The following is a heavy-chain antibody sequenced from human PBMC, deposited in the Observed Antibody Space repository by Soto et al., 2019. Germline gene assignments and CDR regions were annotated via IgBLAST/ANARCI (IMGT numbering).Heavy chain of an antibody. D-gene: IGHD2-21*01. J-gene: IGHJ4*02. CDR3: ARENSIPSALAY. CDR1: GYTFAGYD. CDR2: INPNSGGT. Sequence: ASVKVSCKASGYTFAGYDMHWVRQAPGQGLEWMGWINPNSGGTNYAQKFQGRVTMTRDTSISTAYMELSRLRSDDTAVYYCARENSIPSALAYSGQGTLVTVSS. V-gene: IGHV1-2*02.